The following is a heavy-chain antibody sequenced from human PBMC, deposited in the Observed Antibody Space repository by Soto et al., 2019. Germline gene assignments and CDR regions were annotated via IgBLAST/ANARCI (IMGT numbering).Heavy chain of an antibody. CDR1: GYTLSELS. J-gene: IGHJ4*02. V-gene: IGHV1-24*01. CDR3: ATDLVRRGNGSGSYYILDY. CDR2: FDPEHGET. Sequence: ASVTVSCLVSGYTLSELSMHWVRQAPGKGLEWMGGFDPEHGETIYAQKLQGRDTMTEDTSTDTANMELSSMRSEDTDVYYGATDLVRRGNGSGSYYILDYWGQGTLVTVSS. D-gene: IGHD3-10*01.